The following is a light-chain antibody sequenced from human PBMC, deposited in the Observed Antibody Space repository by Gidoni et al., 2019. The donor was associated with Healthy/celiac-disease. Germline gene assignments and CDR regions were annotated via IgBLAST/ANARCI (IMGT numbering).Light chain of an antibody. V-gene: IGKV1-39*01. CDR1: QTIGSS. CDR2: AAS. Sequence: DIQMTQSTSSLSASVGDRITISCRTSQTIGSSLNWYQQKPGKAPKVLIRAASSLQSGVPSRFSGSGSGTYFTLTISSLQPEDLGTYYCQQTYFAPPFTFGPGTKVEI. CDR3: QQTYFAPPFT. J-gene: IGKJ3*01.